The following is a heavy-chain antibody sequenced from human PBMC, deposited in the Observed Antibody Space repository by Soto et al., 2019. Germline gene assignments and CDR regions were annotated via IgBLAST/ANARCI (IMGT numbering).Heavy chain of an antibody. D-gene: IGHD4-17*01. J-gene: IGHJ3*02. CDR3: ARRATVTNNHAFDI. V-gene: IGHV4-59*12. Sequence: QVQLQESGPGLVRPSETLSLTCTVSGGSITDRYYWSWIRQPPRKGLEWIGYMYYTGSTNYNPPRKHRVTMSADMSKNQVSLKLSSVTAADTAVYYCARRATVTNNHAFDIWGRGTMVTVSS. CDR1: GGSITDRYY. CDR2: MYYTGST.